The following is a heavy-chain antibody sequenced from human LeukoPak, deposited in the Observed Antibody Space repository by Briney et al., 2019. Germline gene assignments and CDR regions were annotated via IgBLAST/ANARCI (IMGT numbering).Heavy chain of an antibody. CDR2: IYYSGST. CDR3: ARQWGHYDFWSGYQYYFDY. V-gene: IGHV4-39*01. CDR1: GGSISSSSYY. J-gene: IGHJ4*02. D-gene: IGHD3-3*01. Sequence: SETLSLTCTVSGGSISSSSYYWGWIRQPPGKGLEWLGSIYYSGSTYYNPSLKSRVTISVDTSKNQFSLKLSSVTAADTAVYYCARQWGHYDFWSGYQYYFDYWGQGTLVTVSS.